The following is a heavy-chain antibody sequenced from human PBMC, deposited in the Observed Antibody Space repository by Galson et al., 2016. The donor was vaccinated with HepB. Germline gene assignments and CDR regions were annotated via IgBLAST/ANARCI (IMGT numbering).Heavy chain of an antibody. V-gene: IGHV3-30-3*01. CDR2: VSNDGTNK. Sequence: SLRLSCAASGFSFSSCPMVWVRQAPGKGLEWLAVVSNDGTNKYYADSVKGRFIISRDNSKDTLCLQMNSLTVEDTAVYYCARVMGELAAMVYFDYWGQGTLVTVSS. D-gene: IGHD5-18*01. CDR1: GFSFSSCP. CDR3: ARVMGELAAMVYFDY. J-gene: IGHJ4*02.